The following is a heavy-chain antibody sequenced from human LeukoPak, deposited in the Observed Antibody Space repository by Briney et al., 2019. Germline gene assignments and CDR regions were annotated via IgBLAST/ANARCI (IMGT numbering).Heavy chain of an antibody. CDR2: ISSSSSYI. Sequence: PGGSLRLSCAACGFTFSSYSMNWVRQAPGKGLEWVSSISSSSSYIYYADSVKGRFTISRDNAKNSLYLQMNSLRAEDTAVYYCARRPDYYDSSGGHFDYWGQGTLVTVSS. CDR3: ARRPDYYDSSGGHFDY. J-gene: IGHJ4*02. D-gene: IGHD3-22*01. V-gene: IGHV3-21*01. CDR1: GFTFSSYS.